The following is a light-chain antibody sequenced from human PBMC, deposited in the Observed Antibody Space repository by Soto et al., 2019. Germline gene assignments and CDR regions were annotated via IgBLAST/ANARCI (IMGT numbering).Light chain of an antibody. V-gene: IGKV1-5*03. J-gene: IGKJ1*01. CDR1: QTISSW. CDR2: KAS. CDR3: QQSNSYSEA. Sequence: DIQMTQSPSTLSGSVGDRVTITCRASQTISSWLAWYQQKPGKAPKLLVYKASTLKSGVPSRFSGSGSGTECTLTISSLQPDDFATYACQQSNSYSEAFGQGTKVELK.